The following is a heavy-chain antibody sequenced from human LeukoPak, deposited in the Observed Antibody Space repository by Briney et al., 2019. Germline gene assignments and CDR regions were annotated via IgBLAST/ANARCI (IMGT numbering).Heavy chain of an antibody. V-gene: IGHV4-34*01. J-gene: IGHJ4*02. D-gene: IGHD1-1*01. CDR1: GGSFSGYY. CDR2: INHSGST. CDR3: ARGTGQAEYFDY. Sequence: SETLSLTCAVYGGSFSGYYWSWIRQPPGKGLEWIGEINHSGSTNYNPSLKSRVTISVDTSKNQFSLKLSSVTAADTAVYYCARGTGQAEYFDYWGREPWSPSPQ.